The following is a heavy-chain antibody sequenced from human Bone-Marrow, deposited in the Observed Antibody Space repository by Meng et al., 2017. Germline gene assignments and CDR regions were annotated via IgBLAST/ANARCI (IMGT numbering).Heavy chain of an antibody. V-gene: IGHV4-30-4*01. CDR1: GGSTSGGDYY. Sequence: QVQLQESGPGLVKPSQTLPSTCTAFGGSTSGGDYYWSWIRQPPGKGLEWIGYIHFSGSTYYNPSLNSRITISVDMSRNQFSLRLTSVTSADMAVYYCARVNSDCGGVMCYKGWFDPWGQGTLVTVSS. CDR2: IHFSGST. D-gene: IGHD2-21*01. CDR3: ARVNSDCGGVMCYKGWFDP. J-gene: IGHJ5*02.